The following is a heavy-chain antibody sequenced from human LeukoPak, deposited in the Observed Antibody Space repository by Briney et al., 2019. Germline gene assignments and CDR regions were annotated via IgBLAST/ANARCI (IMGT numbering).Heavy chain of an antibody. CDR3: ARARVPPRGREYYFDY. J-gene: IGHJ4*02. V-gene: IGHV3-48*01. D-gene: IGHD3-16*01. CDR1: GFTFSSYS. CDR2: ISSSSSTI. Sequence: PGGSLRLSCAASGFTFSSYSMNWVRQAPGKGLEWVSYISSSSSTIYYADSVKGRFTISRDNAKNSLYLQMNSLRAEDTAVYYCARARVPPRGREYYFDYWGQGTLVTVSS.